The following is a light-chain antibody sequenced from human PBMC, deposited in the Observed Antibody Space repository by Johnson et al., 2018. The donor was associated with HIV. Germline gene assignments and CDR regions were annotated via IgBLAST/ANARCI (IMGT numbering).Light chain of an antibody. CDR1: SSNIGNNY. CDR2: DNN. V-gene: IGLV1-51*01. J-gene: IGLJ1*01. CDR3: GTWDSSLSAGGYFDF. Sequence: QHVLTQPPSVSAAPGQKVTISCSGSSSNIGNNYVTWYQQLPGTAPKLLIYDNNKRPSGIPDRFSGSKSGTSATLGITGLQTGDEADYYCGTWDSSLSAGGYFDFFGSVTKVTVL.